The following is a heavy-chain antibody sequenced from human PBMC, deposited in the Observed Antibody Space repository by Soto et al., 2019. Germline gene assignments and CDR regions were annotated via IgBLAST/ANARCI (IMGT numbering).Heavy chain of an antibody. CDR3: ARVEFKDVLRYFDWLLPDYYYYYGMDV. V-gene: IGHV3-30-3*01. CDR1: GFTFSSYA. D-gene: IGHD3-9*01. J-gene: IGHJ6*02. Sequence: QVQLVESGGGVVQPGRSLRLSCAASGFTFSSYAMHWVRQAPGKGLEWVAVISYDGSNKYYADFVKGRFTISRDNSKNTLYLQMNSLRAEDTAVYYCARVEFKDVLRYFDWLLPDYYYYYGMDVWGQGTTVTVSS. CDR2: ISYDGSNK.